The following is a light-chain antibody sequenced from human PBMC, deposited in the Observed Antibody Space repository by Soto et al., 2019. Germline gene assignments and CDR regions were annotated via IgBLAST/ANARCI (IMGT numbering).Light chain of an antibody. V-gene: IGLV2-23*01. CDR1: SSDVGSYNH. J-gene: IGLJ7*01. Sequence: QSVLTQPASVSGSPGQTITISCTGTSSDVGSYNHVSWYQQHPGKAPKLIIYEGTKRPSGVSNRFSASKSGNTASLTISGLQAEDESDYFCCSYAGSSTVLFGGGTQLTVL. CDR2: EGT. CDR3: CSYAGSSTVL.